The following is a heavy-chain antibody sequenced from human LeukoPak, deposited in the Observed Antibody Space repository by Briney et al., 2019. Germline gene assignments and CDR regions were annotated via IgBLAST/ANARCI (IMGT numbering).Heavy chain of an antibody. D-gene: IGHD7-27*01. Sequence: PSEALSLTCAVYGGSFSGYYWSWIRQPPGKGLEWIGEINHSGSTNYNPSLKSRVTISVDTSKNQFSLKLSSVTAADTAVYYCARKGGRRLGRYDWFDPWGQGTLVTVSS. V-gene: IGHV4-34*01. CDR1: GGSFSGYY. J-gene: IGHJ5*02. CDR3: ARKGGRRLGRYDWFDP. CDR2: INHSGST.